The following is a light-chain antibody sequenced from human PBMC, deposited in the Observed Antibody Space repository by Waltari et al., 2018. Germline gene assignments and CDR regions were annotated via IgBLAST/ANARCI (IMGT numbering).Light chain of an antibody. CDR2: DAS. V-gene: IGKV1-5*01. CDR1: QSISGW. CDR3: QQYNHYYS. Sequence: DIQMTQSPSTLSASVGDRVTITCRASQSISGWLAWYQQKPGKAPNLLIYDASNLEIGVPSRFSGSGSGTEFSLTISSLQSEDFATYYCQQYNHYYSFGQGTKLEIK. J-gene: IGKJ2*03.